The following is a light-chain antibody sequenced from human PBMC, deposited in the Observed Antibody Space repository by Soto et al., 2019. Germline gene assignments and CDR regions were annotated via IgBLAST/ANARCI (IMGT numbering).Light chain of an antibody. J-gene: IGKJ4*01. CDR2: DIF. V-gene: IGKV3D-15*01. CDR1: KSVGSD. CDR3: QLDNSCPLL. Sequence: EIVMTQSPATVSVSPGERATLSCRSSKSVGSDFAWYQQKPGQAPRLVIYDIFTRATGVPTRISGSVSGTEFPLSICIRQSEDCAVDYCQLDNSCPLLFVAGTKAELK.